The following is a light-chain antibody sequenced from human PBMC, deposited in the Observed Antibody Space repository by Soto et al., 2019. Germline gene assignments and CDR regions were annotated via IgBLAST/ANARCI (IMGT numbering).Light chain of an antibody. CDR3: CSYVGSSTFDLV. CDR1: SRNVGSYNV. V-gene: IGLV2-23*03. J-gene: IGLJ2*01. CDR2: EGS. Sequence: QSALTQPASVSGSPGQSITISCIGSSRNVGSYNVVSWYQQHPGKAPKLMIYEGSKRPSGVSNRFSGSKSGNTASLTISGRQAEDEADYSCCSYVGSSTFDLVFGGGTKRTFL.